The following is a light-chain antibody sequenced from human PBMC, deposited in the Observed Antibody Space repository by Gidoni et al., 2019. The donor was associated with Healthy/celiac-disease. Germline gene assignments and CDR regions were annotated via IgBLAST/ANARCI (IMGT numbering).Light chain of an antibody. CDR3: QQDGSSPCS. V-gene: IGKV3-20*01. CDR1: QSVSSSY. Sequence: LPHSPGTLSWSPGERATLSCRASQSVSSSYLAWYQQKPGQAPRLLSDGASSRATGIPDRCSGSGSGTDFTLTISRLEPEDFAVYYCQQDGSSPCSFGQGTKLEIK. CDR2: GAS. J-gene: IGKJ2*04.